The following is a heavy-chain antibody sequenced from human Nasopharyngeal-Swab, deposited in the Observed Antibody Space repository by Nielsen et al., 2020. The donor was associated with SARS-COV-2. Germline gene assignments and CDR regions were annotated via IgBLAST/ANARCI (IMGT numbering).Heavy chain of an antibody. D-gene: IGHD1-1*01. J-gene: IGHJ6*02. CDR2: IWYDGSNK. Sequence: WIRQPPGKGLEWVAVIWYDGSNKYYADSVKGRFTISRDNFKNTLYLQMNSLRAEDTAVYYCTTGTTGNPTYYYYYGMDVWGQGTTVTVSS. V-gene: IGHV3-33*01. CDR3: TTGTTGNPTYYYYYGMDV.